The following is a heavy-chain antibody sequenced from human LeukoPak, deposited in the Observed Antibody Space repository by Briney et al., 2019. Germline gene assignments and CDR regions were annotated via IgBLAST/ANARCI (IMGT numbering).Heavy chain of an antibody. CDR3: AKDRGYSYGLTDY. V-gene: IGHV3-23*01. CDR1: GFTFSSYG. J-gene: IGHJ4*02. Sequence: GGSLRLSCAASGFTFSSYGMSWVRQAPGKGLEWVSAISGSGGSTYYADSVEGRFTISRDNSKNTLYLQMNSLRAEDTAVYYCAKDRGYSYGLTDYWGQGTLVTVSS. D-gene: IGHD5-18*01. CDR2: ISGSGGST.